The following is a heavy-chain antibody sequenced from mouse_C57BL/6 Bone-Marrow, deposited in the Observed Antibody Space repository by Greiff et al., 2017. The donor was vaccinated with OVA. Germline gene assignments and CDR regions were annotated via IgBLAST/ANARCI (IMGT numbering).Heavy chain of an antibody. CDR2: IYPRSGNT. D-gene: IGHD1-1*01. CDR1: GYTFTSYG. V-gene: IGHV1-81*01. Sequence: QVQLQQSGAELARPGASVKLSCKASGYTFTSYGISWVKQRTGQGLEWIGEIYPRSGNTYYNEKFKGKATLTADKSSSTAYMELRSLTSEDSAVYFCARTPYGSSYDYAMDYWGQGTSVTVSS. CDR3: ARTPYGSSYDYAMDY. J-gene: IGHJ4*01.